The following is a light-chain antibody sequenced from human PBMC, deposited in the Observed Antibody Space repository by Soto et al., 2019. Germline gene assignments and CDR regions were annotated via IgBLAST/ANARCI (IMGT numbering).Light chain of an antibody. V-gene: IGKV1-5*03. CDR3: QQYNSYLLT. CDR1: QSISSW. Sequence: DIQMTQSPPTLSASVRDRVTITCRASQSISSWLAWYQQKPGKAPKLLIYKASSLESGVPSRFSGSGSGTEFTLTISSLQPDDFATYYCQQYNSYLLTFGGGTKVEIK. J-gene: IGKJ4*01. CDR2: KAS.